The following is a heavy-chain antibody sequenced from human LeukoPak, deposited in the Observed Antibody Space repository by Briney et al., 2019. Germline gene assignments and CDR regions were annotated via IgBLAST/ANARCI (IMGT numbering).Heavy chain of an antibody. CDR1: GGSFSGYY. CDR3: ARDGGPRYYDSSGYYSPFDY. J-gene: IGHJ4*02. Sequence: SETLSLTCAVYGGSFSGYYWSWIRQPPGKGLEWIGEINHSGSTNYNPSLKSRVTISVDTSKNQFSLKLSSVTAADTAVYYCARDGGPRYYDSSGYYSPFDYWGQGTLVTVSS. D-gene: IGHD3-22*01. V-gene: IGHV4-34*09. CDR2: INHSGST.